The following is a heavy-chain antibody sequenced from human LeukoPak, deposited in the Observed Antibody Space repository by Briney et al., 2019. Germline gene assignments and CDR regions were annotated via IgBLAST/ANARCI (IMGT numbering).Heavy chain of an antibody. CDR1: GYTFKSYA. CDR2: INTNNGNP. J-gene: IGHJ4*02. V-gene: IGHV7-4-1*02. Sequence: ASVKVSCKSSGYTFKSYAINWVRQAPGQGLEWMGWINTNNGNPMYAQDFTGRFVFSLDTSVTTAFLQINSLEAEDTAVYYCATVQSVAGRLDSWGQGTLVTVSS. CDR3: ATVQSVAGRLDS. D-gene: IGHD6-19*01.